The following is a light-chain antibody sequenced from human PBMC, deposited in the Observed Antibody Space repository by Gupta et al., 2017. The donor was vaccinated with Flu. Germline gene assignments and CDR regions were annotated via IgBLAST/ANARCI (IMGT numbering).Light chain of an antibody. CDR3: QQHDTLPLT. V-gene: IGKV1-33*01. CDR1: HDIARF. CDR2: DAS. Sequence: DIQMTQSPSSLSASVGDRVTITCQASHDIARFLSWYQQKPGKAPHLLIFDASSLETGDPSRFSGSGFGTTFTFTISSLQPEDFATYYCQQHDTLPLTFGGGTKVEI. J-gene: IGKJ4*01.